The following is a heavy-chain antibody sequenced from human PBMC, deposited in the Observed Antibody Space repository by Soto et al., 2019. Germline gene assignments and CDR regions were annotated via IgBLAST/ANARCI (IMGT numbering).Heavy chain of an antibody. J-gene: IGHJ4*02. CDR2: IKSKTDGGTT. Sequence: ALRLSRAPTCFAFSNGGDHGGRRAPGKGQDWVGRIKSKTDGGTTDYAAPVKGRFTISRDDSKNTLYLQMNSLKTEDTAVYYCTTGIYGSGSYYNAKTDYWGQGTLVTVSS. CDR1: CFAFSNGG. V-gene: IGHV3-15*07. D-gene: IGHD3-10*01. CDR3: TTGIYGSGSYYNAKTDY.